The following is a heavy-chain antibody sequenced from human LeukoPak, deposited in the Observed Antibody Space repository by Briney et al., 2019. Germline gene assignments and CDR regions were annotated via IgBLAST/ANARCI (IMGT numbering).Heavy chain of an antibody. CDR1: GFTFSSYS. J-gene: IGHJ3*02. CDR2: ISSSSSYI. D-gene: IGHD3-10*01. CDR3: ARDPQRPVRGDPDAFDI. Sequence: PGGSLRLSCAASGFTFSSYSMNWVRQAPGKGLEWVSSISSSSSYIYYADSVKGRFTISRDNAKNTLYLQMNSLRAEDTAVYYCARDPQRPVRGDPDAFDIWGQGTMVTVSS. V-gene: IGHV3-21*01.